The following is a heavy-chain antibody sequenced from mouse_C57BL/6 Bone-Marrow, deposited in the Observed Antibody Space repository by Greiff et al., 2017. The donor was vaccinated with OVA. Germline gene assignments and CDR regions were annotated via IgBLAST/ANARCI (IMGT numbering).Heavy chain of an antibody. CDR1: GFTFSDYY. CDR2: ISNGGGST. J-gene: IGHJ4*01. D-gene: IGHD4-1*01. Sequence: EVKLMESGGGLVQPGGSLKLSCAASGFTFSDYYMYWVRQTPEKRLEWVAYISNGGGSTYYPDTVKGRFTISRDNAKNTLYLQMSRLKSEDTAMYYCARQTGTSYAMDYWGQGTSVTVSS. CDR3: ARQTGTSYAMDY. V-gene: IGHV5-12*01.